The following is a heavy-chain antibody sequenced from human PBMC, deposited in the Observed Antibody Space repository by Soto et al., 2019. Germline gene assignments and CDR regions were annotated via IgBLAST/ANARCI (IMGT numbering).Heavy chain of an antibody. CDR2: MQPSSGRT. CDR3: ARGVTAGVDY. J-gene: IGHJ4*02. CDR1: GYSFTSLD. D-gene: IGHD1-26*01. V-gene: IGHV1-8*01. Sequence: QVQLVHSGAEVREPGASVKVSCKASGYSFTSLDINWVRQTTGQGLEWMGWMQPSSGRTGYAQKFQCRVTMTRDTAINTAYMELSSLTSDDTAFYYCARGVTAGVDYWGQGTLVTVSS.